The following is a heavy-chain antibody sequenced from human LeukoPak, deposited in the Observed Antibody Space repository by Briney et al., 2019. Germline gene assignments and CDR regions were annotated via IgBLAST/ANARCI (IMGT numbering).Heavy chain of an antibody. V-gene: IGHV3-74*01. D-gene: IGHD5-12*01. CDR1: GFTFSSYW. CDR2: VNSDGTGT. Sequence: GGSLRLSCAASGFTFSSYWMHWVRQAPGTGLVWVSRVNSDGTGTTYADSVEGRFTISRDNAKNTVYLQMNSLRAEDTAIYYCIRTLIVATSPYMDVWGKGTTVTVSS. CDR3: IRTLIVATSPYMDV. J-gene: IGHJ6*03.